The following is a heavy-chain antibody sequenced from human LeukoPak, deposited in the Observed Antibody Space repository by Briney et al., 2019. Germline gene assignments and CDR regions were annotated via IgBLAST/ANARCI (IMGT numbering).Heavy chain of an antibody. D-gene: IGHD1-26*01. V-gene: IGHV4-39*07. Sequence: SETLSLTCSVSGGSINNSNYYWGWVRQPPGKGLEWIGTMYYSGTTYYNPSLKSRVTISVDTSKNQFSLKLSSVTAADTAVYYCARCLGTYFDYWGQGTLVTVSS. CDR2: MYYSGTT. J-gene: IGHJ4*02. CDR1: GGSINNSNYY. CDR3: ARCLGTYFDY.